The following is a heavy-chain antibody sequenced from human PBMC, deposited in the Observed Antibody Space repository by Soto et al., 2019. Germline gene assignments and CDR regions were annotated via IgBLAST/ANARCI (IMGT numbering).Heavy chain of an antibody. Sequence: ASVKASCKASGYTFTSYDINWVRQATGQGLEWMGWMNPNSGNTGYAQKFQGRVTMTRNTSISTAYMELSSLRSEDTAVYYCARTTHSGDYYYYYMDVWGKGTTVTVSS. D-gene: IGHD3-10*01. CDR3: ARTTHSGDYYYYYMDV. V-gene: IGHV1-8*01. CDR2: MNPNSGNT. J-gene: IGHJ6*03. CDR1: GYTFTSYD.